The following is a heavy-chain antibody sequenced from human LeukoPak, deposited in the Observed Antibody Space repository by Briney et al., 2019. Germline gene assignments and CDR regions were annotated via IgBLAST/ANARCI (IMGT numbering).Heavy chain of an antibody. CDR1: GFTFSSYA. J-gene: IGHJ6*03. V-gene: IGHV3-23*01. CDR3: AKVVGVVPHYYYYYMDV. Sequence: SGGSLRLSCAASGFTFSSYAMSWVRQAPGKGLEGVSAISGSGGSTYYAVSVKGRFTISRDNSKNTLYLQMNSLRAEDTAVYYCAKVVGVVPHYYYYYMDVWGKGTTVTVSS. CDR2: ISGSGGST. D-gene: IGHD3-3*01.